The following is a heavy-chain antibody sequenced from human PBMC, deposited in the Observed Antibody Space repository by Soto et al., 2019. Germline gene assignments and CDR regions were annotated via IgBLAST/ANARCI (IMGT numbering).Heavy chain of an antibody. Sequence: SQTLSLTCAISGDSVSSNSAAWNWIRQSPSRGLEWLGRTYYRSKWYNDYAVSVKSRITINPDTSKNQFSLQLNSVTPEDTAVYYCERGPNYDFWSGYYFNYYYGMDVWGQGNTVTVSS. J-gene: IGHJ6*02. CDR3: ERGPNYDFWSGYYFNYYYGMDV. D-gene: IGHD3-3*01. CDR2: TYYRSKWYN. CDR1: GDSVSSNSAA. V-gene: IGHV6-1*01.